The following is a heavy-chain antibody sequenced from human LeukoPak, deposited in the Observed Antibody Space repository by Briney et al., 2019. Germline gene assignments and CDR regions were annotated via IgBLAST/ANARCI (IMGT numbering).Heavy chain of an antibody. V-gene: IGHV4-59*01. Sequence: SETLSLTCTVPGVSSSSSYWSWIRQPPGKGLEWIGYIYYSGSTNYNPSLKSRVTISVDTSKNQFSLKLSSVTAADTAVYYCARASLLWFGESNNWFDPWGQGTLVTVSS. J-gene: IGHJ5*02. D-gene: IGHD3-10*01. CDR1: GVSSSSSY. CDR3: ARASLLWFGESNNWFDP. CDR2: IYYSGST.